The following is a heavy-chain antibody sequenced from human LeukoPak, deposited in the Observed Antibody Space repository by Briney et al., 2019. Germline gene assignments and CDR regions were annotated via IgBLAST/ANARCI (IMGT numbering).Heavy chain of an antibody. J-gene: IGHJ6*04. V-gene: IGHV3-21*01. D-gene: IGHD3-10*02. CDR1: GFTFSSYS. Sequence: PGGSLRLSCAASGFTFSSYSMSWVRQAPGKGLEWVSSISSSSSYIYYADSVKGRFTISRDNGKNSLYLQMDSLRAEDTAVYYCAELGITMIGGVWGKGTTVTISS. CDR2: ISSSSSYI. CDR3: AELGITMIGGV.